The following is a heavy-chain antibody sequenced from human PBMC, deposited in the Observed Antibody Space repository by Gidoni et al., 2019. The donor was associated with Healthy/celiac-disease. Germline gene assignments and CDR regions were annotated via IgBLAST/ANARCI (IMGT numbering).Heavy chain of an antibody. J-gene: IGHJ3*01. V-gene: IGHV3-23*01. D-gene: IGHD1-26*01. CDR1: GFTFHNYA. CDR2: ISPAGGSP. CDR3: TRDGKFRTDGFDV. Sequence: EVQLLESGGGSVQPGGSLRLSCAVSGFTFHNYAMNWVRQAPGQGLAWVSAISPAGGSPYYADSVKGRFTISRDNSKNTLFLEMNNLRAEDTAVYYCTRDGKFRTDGFDVWGPGSMVTVSS.